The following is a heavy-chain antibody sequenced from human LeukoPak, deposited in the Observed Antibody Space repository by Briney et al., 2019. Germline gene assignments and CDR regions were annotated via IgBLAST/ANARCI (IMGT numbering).Heavy chain of an antibody. Sequence: PGGSLRLSCAASGFTFSSYGIHWVRQAPGKGLEWVAFIRYDGNNKYYADSVKGRFTVSRDNSKNTLYLQMNSLRAEDTAVYYCAKDSKRWKTYYYASGSYYFENWGQGTLVTVSS. J-gene: IGHJ4*02. CDR1: GFTFSSYG. V-gene: IGHV3-30*02. D-gene: IGHD3-10*01. CDR3: AKDSKRWKTYYYASGSYYFEN. CDR2: IRYDGNNK.